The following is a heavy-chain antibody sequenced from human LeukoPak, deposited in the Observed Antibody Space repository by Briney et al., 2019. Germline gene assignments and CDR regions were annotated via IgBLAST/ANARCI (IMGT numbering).Heavy chain of an antibody. CDR3: ARVILTHSDYFDY. V-gene: IGHV4-31*03. J-gene: IGHJ4*02. Sequence: SETLSLTRTVSGGSISSGGYYWSWIRQHPGKGLEWIGYIYYSGSTYYNPSLKSRVTISVDTSKNQFSLKLSSVTAADTAVYYCARVILTHSDYFDYWGQGTLVTVSS. CDR2: IYYSGST. CDR1: GGSISSGGYY.